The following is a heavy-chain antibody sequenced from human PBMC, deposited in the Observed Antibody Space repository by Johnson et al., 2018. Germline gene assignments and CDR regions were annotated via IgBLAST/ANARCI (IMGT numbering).Heavy chain of an antibody. CDR3: AKDLDDGDEGDALDI. J-gene: IGHJ3*02. CDR1: GFTFSSYA. V-gene: IGHV3-23*04. D-gene: IGHD4-17*01. Sequence: VQLVESGGGLVQPGGSLRLSCAASGFTFSSYAMNWVRQAPGKGLEWVSGISGSGGTTHYIDSVQGRFTISRDNSKNTLYLQLNSLRAEDTAVYYCAKDLDDGDEGDALDIWGQGTMVIVSS. CDR2: ISGSGGTT.